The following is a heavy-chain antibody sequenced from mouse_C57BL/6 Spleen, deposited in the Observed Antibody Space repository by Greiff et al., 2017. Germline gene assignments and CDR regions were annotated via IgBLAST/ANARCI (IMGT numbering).Heavy chain of an antibody. CDR3: ARGHYYGSSFYYFDY. D-gene: IGHD1-1*01. V-gene: IGHV1-67*01. CDR2: ISPYYGDA. Sequence: QVQLQQSGPELVRPGVSVKISCKGSGYTFTDYAMHWVKQSHAKSLEWIGVISPYYGDASYNQKFKDKATMTVDKSSSTAYMELTRLTSEDSAVYYGARGHYYGSSFYYFDYWGQGTTLTVSS. CDR1: GYTFTDYA. J-gene: IGHJ2*01.